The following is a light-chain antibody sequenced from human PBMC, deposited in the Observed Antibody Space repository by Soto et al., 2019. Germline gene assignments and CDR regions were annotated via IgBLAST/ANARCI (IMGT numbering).Light chain of an antibody. CDR1: SSDIGTYNF. Sequence: QSALTQPASVSGSPGQSFTMSCTGSSSDIGTYNFVSWYQQHADKAPRLILYEVSNRPSGVSSRFSGSKSGNSASLTISGLQPEVEAHYFCSSYAATSSLVFGGGTKPTVL. CDR3: SSYAATSSLV. V-gene: IGLV2-14*01. CDR2: EVS. J-gene: IGLJ3*02.